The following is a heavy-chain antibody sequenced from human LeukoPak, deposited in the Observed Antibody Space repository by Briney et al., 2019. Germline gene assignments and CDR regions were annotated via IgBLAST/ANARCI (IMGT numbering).Heavy chain of an antibody. CDR3: ARGHYGGNRYFDI. J-gene: IGHJ4*02. D-gene: IGHD4-23*01. Sequence: ASVKVSCKASGSTFRSYEINWVRQAPGQGLEWVGWIHPNSGKTGYAQKFQGRVTMTRDTSTETAFMELSSLKFDDTAIFYCARGHYGGNRYFDIWGQGTLVTVSS. CDR2: IHPNSGKT. V-gene: IGHV1-8*01. CDR1: GSTFRSYE.